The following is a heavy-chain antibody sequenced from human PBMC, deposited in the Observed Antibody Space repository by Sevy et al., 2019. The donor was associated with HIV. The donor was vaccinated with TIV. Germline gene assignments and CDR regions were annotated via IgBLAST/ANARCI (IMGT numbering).Heavy chain of an antibody. CDR2: IYYSGST. V-gene: IGHV4-59*01. D-gene: IGHD3-3*01. CDR3: ASLSGNYDFWSGYADAFDI. Sequence: SETLSLTCTVSGGSISSYYWSWIRQPPGKGLEWIGYIYYSGSTNYNPSLKSRVTISVDTSKNQFSLKLSSVTAADTAVYYCASLSGNYDFWSGYADAFDIWGQGTMVTVSS. CDR1: GGSISSYY. J-gene: IGHJ3*02.